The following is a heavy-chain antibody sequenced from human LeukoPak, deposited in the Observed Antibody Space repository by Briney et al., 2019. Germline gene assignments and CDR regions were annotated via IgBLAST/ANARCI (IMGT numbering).Heavy chain of an antibody. CDR2: ISAYNGNT. J-gene: IGHJ6*02. Sequence: ASVKVSCKASGYTFTSYGISWVRQAPGQGLEWMGWISAYNGNTNYAQKLQGRVTMTTDTSTSTAYMELRSLRSDDTAVYCCARLGYCSGGSCAYYYYGMDVWGQGTTVTVSS. CDR3: ARLGYCSGGSCAYYYYGMDV. CDR1: GYTFTSYG. V-gene: IGHV1-18*01. D-gene: IGHD2-15*01.